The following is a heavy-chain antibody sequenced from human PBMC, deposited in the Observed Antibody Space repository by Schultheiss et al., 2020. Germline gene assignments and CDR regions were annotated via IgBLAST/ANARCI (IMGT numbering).Heavy chain of an antibody. V-gene: IGHV3-15*01. Sequence: GGSLRLSCAASGLTFDDYTMHWVRQAPGKGLEWVGRIKSKTDGGTTDYAAPVKGRFTISRDDSKNTLYLQMNSLKTEDTAVYYCASLSTVTTKTAGAFDIWGQGKMGTVSS. CDR3: ASLSTVTTKTAGAFDI. CDR2: IKSKTDGGTT. CDR1: GLTFDDYT. D-gene: IGHD4-17*01. J-gene: IGHJ3*02.